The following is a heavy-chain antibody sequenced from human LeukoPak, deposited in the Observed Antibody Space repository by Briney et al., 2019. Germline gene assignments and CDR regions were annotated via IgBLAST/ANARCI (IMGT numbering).Heavy chain of an antibody. CDR1: GYTFTSYG. J-gene: IGHJ4*02. D-gene: IGHD5-12*01. V-gene: IGHV1-18*01. CDR2: ISAYNGNT. Sequence: GASVKVSCKASGYTFTSYGISWVRQAPGQGLEWMGWISAYNGNTNYAQKFQGRVTITADKSTSTAYMELSSLRSEDTAVYYCASPSREVATLFAYWGQGTLVTVSS. CDR3: ASPSREVATLFAY.